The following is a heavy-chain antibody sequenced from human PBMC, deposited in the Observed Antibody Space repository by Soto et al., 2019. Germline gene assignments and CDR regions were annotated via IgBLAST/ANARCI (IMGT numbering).Heavy chain of an antibody. CDR1: GFSLSTSGLG. V-gene: IGHV2-5*01. CDR3: AHLVFDLGYRDYVLAEYSQY. D-gene: IGHD3-16*01. CDR2: IYWNDDK. Sequence: QITLKESGPTLVKPTQTRTLTCTFSGFSLSTSGLGVCWIRQPPGKALECLSLIYWNDDKRYSPSLKSRLTITKDTSKSRVVLTMINMDPVDTATYYCAHLVFDLGYRDYVLAEYSQYWRQGILVTVSS. J-gene: IGHJ1*01.